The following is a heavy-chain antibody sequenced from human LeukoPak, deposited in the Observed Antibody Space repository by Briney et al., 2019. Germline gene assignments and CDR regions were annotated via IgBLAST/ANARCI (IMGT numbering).Heavy chain of an antibody. CDR2: INPNSGGT. V-gene: IGHV1-2*02. J-gene: IGHJ5*02. Sequence: GASVKVSCKASGYTFTGYYMHWVRQAPGQGLEWMGWINPNSGGTNYAQKFQGRVTMTRDTSTSTVYMELSSLRSEDTAVYYCARDGRNDVAYNWFDPWGQGTLVTVSS. D-gene: IGHD1-1*01. CDR1: GYTFTGYY. CDR3: ARDGRNDVAYNWFDP.